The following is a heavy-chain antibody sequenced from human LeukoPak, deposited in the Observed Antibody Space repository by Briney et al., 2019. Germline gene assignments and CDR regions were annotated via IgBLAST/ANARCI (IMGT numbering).Heavy chain of an antibody. Sequence: SQTLSLTCTVSGGSISSGGYSWSWIRQRPGKGLEWIGYIYYSGSTYYNPSLKSRVTISVDTSKNQFSLKLSSVTAADAAVYYCARAPGGRLLENNWFDPWGQGTLVTVSS. CDR1: GGSISSGGYS. J-gene: IGHJ5*02. CDR2: IYYSGST. CDR3: ARAPGGRLLENNWFDP. V-gene: IGHV4-31*03. D-gene: IGHD3-3*01.